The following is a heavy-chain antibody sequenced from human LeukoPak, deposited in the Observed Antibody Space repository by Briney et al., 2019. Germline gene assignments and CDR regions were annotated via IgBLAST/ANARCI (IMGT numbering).Heavy chain of an antibody. J-gene: IGHJ4*02. CDR3: ARASGVATRKFDY. D-gene: IGHD5-12*01. V-gene: IGHV4-34*01. CDR1: GGSFSGYY. Sequence: SETLSLTCAVYGGSFSGYYWSWIRQPPGKGLEWIGEINHSGSTNYNPSLKSRVTISVDTSKNQFSLKLSPVTAADTAVYYCARASGVATRKFDYWGQGTLVTVSS. CDR2: INHSGST.